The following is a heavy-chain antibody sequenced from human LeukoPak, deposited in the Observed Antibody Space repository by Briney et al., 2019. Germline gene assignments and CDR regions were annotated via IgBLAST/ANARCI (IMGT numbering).Heavy chain of an antibody. CDR3: AKVDVGAVY. CDR2: IGGSGVTT. J-gene: IGHJ4*02. CDR1: GFSFSNYG. Sequence: GGSLRLSCAASGFSFSNYGMSWVRQAPGKGLDWVSSIGGSGVTTYYADSVKGRFTISRDNSKNTLYLQMNSLRAEDTAVYYCAKVDVGAVYWGQGTLVTVSS. V-gene: IGHV3-23*01. D-gene: IGHD1-26*01.